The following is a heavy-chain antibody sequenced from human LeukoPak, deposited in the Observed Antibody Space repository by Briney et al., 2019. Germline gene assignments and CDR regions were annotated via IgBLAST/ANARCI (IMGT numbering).Heavy chain of an antibody. J-gene: IGHJ4*02. Sequence: GGSLRLSCAASGFTFSSYAMSWVRQAPGKGLEWVSGIGRSGADTYYTDSVRGRFTISRDNSKNTLYLQMNNLRGDDTAVFYCTKDARATPDGFDYWGQGTLVTVSS. CDR1: GFTFSSYA. CDR2: IGRSGADT. D-gene: IGHD2-15*01. V-gene: IGHV3-23*01. CDR3: TKDARATPDGFDY.